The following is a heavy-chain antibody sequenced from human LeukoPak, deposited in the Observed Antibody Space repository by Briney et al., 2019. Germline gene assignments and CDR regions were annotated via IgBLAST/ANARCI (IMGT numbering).Heavy chain of an antibody. Sequence: ASVKVSCKASGYTFTGYYMHWVRQAPGQGLEWMGWINPNSGGTNYAQKFQGRVTMTRDTSISTAYMELSRLRSDDTAVYYCAREGYSSSSSFIDYWGQGTLVTVSS. CDR3: AREGYSSSSSFIDY. D-gene: IGHD6-13*01. CDR1: GYTFTGYY. CDR2: INPNSGGT. V-gene: IGHV1-2*02. J-gene: IGHJ4*02.